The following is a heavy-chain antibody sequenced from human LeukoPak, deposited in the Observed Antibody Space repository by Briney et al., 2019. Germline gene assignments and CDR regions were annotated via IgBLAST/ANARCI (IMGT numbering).Heavy chain of an antibody. Sequence: GGSLTLSCTASGFTLGDYAMRWFRQAPGKGLEWVGFIRSKAYGGTTEYAASVKGRFTISRDDSKSIAYLQMNSLKTEDTAVYYCTRDRSGYYDSSGYSYYFDYWGQGTLVTVSS. CDR1: GFTLGDYA. D-gene: IGHD3-22*01. V-gene: IGHV3-49*03. J-gene: IGHJ4*02. CDR2: IRSKAYGGTT. CDR3: TRDRSGYYDSSGYSYYFDY.